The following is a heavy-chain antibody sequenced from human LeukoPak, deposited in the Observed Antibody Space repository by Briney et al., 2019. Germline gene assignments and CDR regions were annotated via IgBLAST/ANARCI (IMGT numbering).Heavy chain of an antibody. CDR1: GFTFKSYA. V-gene: IGHV3-23*01. J-gene: IGHJ4*02. D-gene: IGHD3-22*01. CDR3: AKRPAYDSSGYRDY. Sequence: PGGSVRLSCAAWGFTFKSYAMRWLRQATGKGLEWGAAISGSGGSTYYADSVKGRFTISRDNSKNTLYLQMNSLRAEDTAVYYCAKRPAYDSSGYRDYWGQGTLVTVSS. CDR2: ISGSGGST.